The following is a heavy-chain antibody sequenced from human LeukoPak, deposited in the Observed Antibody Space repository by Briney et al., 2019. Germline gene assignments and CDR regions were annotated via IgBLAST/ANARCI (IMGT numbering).Heavy chain of an antibody. CDR2: IKQDGSEK. CDR1: GFTFSSYW. J-gene: IGHJ4*02. Sequence: GGSRRLSCAATGFTFSSYWMSWVRQAPGKGLEWVANIKQDGSEKYYVDSVKGRFTISRDNAKNSLYLQMNSLRAEDTAVYYCARDGSRGNLVTAPDYWGQGTLVTVSS. D-gene: IGHD2-21*02. CDR3: ARDGSRGNLVTAPDY. V-gene: IGHV3-7*01.